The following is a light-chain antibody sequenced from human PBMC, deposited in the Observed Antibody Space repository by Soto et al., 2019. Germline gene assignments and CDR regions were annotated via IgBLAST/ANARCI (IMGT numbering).Light chain of an antibody. CDR3: QHYDNLPLT. V-gene: IGKV1-5*01. J-gene: IGKJ4*01. CDR2: DAS. CDR1: QTISSW. Sequence: DFQMTQSPSTLSGSVGDRVTITCRASQTISSWLAWYQQKPGKAPKLLIFDASNLERGVPSRFSGSGSRTHFSLSINNLQPEDVGTYFCQHYDNLPLTFGGGTKVDI.